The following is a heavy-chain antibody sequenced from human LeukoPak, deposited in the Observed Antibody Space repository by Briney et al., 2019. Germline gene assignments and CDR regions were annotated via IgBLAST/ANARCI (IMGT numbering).Heavy chain of an antibody. CDR1: GSSFTNYW. Sequence: GESLQISCKGSGSSFTNYWIGWVRPLPGKGLEWMGIIYPADSDTRYSPSFQGQVTISADKSISTAYLQWSSLKASDTAMYYCARAGYSGYESDYWGQGTLVTVSS. V-gene: IGHV5-51*01. D-gene: IGHD5-12*01. CDR3: ARAGYSGYESDY. J-gene: IGHJ4*02. CDR2: IYPADSDT.